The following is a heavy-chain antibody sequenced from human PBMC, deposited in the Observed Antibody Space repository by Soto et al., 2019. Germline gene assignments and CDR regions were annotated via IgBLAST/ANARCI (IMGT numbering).Heavy chain of an antibody. CDR3: ARDWDVHDAFDI. CDR2: IYYSGST. V-gene: IGHV4-31*03. D-gene: IGHD3-10*02. J-gene: IGHJ3*02. CDR1: GGSISSGGYY. Sequence: SETLSLTCTVSGGSISSGGYYWSWIRQHPGKGLEWIGYIYYSGSTYYNPSLKSRVTISVDTSKNQFSLKLSSVTAADTAVYYCARDWDVHDAFDIWGQGTMVTVSS.